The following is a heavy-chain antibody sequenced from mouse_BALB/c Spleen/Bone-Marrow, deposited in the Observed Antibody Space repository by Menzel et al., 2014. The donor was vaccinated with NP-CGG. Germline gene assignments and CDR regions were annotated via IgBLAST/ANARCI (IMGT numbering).Heavy chain of an antibody. CDR1: GYSFTSFW. J-gene: IGHJ2*01. CDR3: SRSAARSDC. CDR2: IYPGNGDT. Sequence: VQLQQSGNVLARPGTSVKMSCTASGYSFTSFWMHWIKQRPGQGLQWIGAIYPGNGDTSYTQNFKGKAKLTAVTSASTDYREPSSLTNEDSAVYYCSRSAARSDCWGEGTTLTVSS. V-gene: IGHV1-5*01. D-gene: IGHD3-1*01.